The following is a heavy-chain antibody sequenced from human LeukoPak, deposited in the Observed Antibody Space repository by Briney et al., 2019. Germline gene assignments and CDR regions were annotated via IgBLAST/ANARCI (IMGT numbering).Heavy chain of an antibody. Sequence: SETLSLTCAVYGGPFRGFFWSWIRQAPGKGLEWIGEISHSGSSNYHPPLKRRITISVDPSKSQFSLRLTSVTAADSAVYYCARGIFCGGRNQYIWFDLWGQGTLVTVSS. CDR1: GGPFRGFF. CDR2: ISHSGSS. V-gene: IGHV4-34*01. J-gene: IGHJ5*02. CDR3: ARGIFCGGRNQYIWFDL. D-gene: IGHD4-23*01.